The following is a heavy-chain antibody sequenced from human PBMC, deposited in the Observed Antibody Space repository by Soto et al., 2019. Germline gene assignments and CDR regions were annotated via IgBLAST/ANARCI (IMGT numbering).Heavy chain of an antibody. CDR2: ISAFNAKT. CDR1: GYTFTSHG. CDR3: ARVDYSTNWNVGGTPGPNWLDP. V-gene: IGHV1-18*01. Sequence: ASVKVSCKTSGYTFTSHGISWVRQAPGQGLEWMGWISAFNAKTNYAQNFQGRVTMTTDRSTSTGYMELRSLRFDDTAVYYCARVDYSTNWNVGGTPGPNWLDPWGQGTLVTVS. D-gene: IGHD6-13*01. J-gene: IGHJ5*02.